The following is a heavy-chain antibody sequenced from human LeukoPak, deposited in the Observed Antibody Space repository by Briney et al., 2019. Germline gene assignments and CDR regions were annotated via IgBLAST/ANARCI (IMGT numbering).Heavy chain of an antibody. Sequence: GESVKISCKGSGYSFTSYWISWVRQMPGKGLEWMGRIDPSDSYTNYSPSFQGHVIISADKSISTAYLQWSSLKASVTAMYFCARLYCSGGTCHFDYWGQGTLVTVSS. CDR2: IDPSDSYT. D-gene: IGHD2-15*01. V-gene: IGHV5-10-1*01. CDR1: GYSFTSYW. J-gene: IGHJ4*02. CDR3: ARLYCSGGTCHFDY.